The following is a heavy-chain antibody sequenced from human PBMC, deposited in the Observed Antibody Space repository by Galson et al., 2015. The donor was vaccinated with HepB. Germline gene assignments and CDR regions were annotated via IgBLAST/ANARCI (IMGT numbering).Heavy chain of an antibody. CDR3: ASQGDKPMVPNYYFYYYMDV. V-gene: IGHV1-69*13. D-gene: IGHD5-18*01. CDR1: GGTFSSDA. CDR2: IIPIFGRA. J-gene: IGHJ6*03. Sequence: SVKVSCKASGGTFSSDAISWVRQAPGQGLEWMGGIIPIFGRAHYAQMFQDRVTITADEATTTVYMELSSLRSEDTAVYYCASQGDKPMVPNYYFYYYMDVWGKGTTVTVSS.